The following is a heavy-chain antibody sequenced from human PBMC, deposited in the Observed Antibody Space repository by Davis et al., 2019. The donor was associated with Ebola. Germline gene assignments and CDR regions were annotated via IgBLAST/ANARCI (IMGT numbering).Heavy chain of an antibody. CDR3: ARNSPAYTTSSGRGWFDP. D-gene: IGHD2-2*02. V-gene: IGHV3-30*03. J-gene: IGHJ5*02. CDR2: ISYDGSNK. CDR1: GFTFRSYG. Sequence: GESLKISCAASGFTFRSYGIHWVRQAPGKGLEWVAVISYDGSNKYYSDSVKGRFTISRDNAKNTLYLQMNSLRVEDTAVYYCARNSPAYTTSSGRGWFDPWGQGTLVTVSS.